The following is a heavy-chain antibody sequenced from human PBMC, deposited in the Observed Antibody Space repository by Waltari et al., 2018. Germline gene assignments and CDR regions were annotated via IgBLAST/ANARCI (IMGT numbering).Heavy chain of an antibody. CDR2: IYHRGSP. CDR1: GYSISSGYY. J-gene: IGHJ3*02. D-gene: IGHD3-10*01. CDR3: ARDVLLWFGEPRGYDAFDI. V-gene: IGHV4-38-2*02. Sequence: QVQLQESGPGLVKPSETLSLTCTVSGYSISSGYYWGWIRQPPGKGLEWIGSIYHRGSPYYNPSLKSRVTISVDTSKNQFSLKLSAVTAADTAVYYCARDVLLWFGEPRGYDAFDIWGQGTMVTVSS.